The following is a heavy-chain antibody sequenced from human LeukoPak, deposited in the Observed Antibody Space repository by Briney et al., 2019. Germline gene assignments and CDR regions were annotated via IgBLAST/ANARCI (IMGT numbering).Heavy chain of an antibody. Sequence: PSETLSLTCTVSGGSISTSDYYWGWIRQSPGKGLEWIGSIYYSGSTYFNPSLKSRVTMSVDTSKNQFSLKLTSVTAADTAVYYCARAYCTTTICYQYFACWGQGTLVTVSS. J-gene: IGHJ4*02. V-gene: IGHV4-39*01. CDR1: GGSISTSDYY. D-gene: IGHD2-2*01. CDR2: IYYSGST. CDR3: ARAYCTTTICYQYFAC.